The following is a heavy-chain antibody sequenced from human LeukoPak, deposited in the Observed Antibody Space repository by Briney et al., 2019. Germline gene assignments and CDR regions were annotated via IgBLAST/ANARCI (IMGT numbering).Heavy chain of an antibody. Sequence: SGPTLVNPTQTLTLTCTFSGFSLSTSGVGVGWIRQPPGKALEWLALIYWDDDKRYSPSLKSRLTITKDTSKNQVVLTMTNMDPVDTATYYCAHRHVEVYCSGGSCYSWFDPWGQGTLVTVSS. CDR3: AHRHVEVYCSGGSCYSWFDP. J-gene: IGHJ5*02. CDR1: GFSLSTSGVG. D-gene: IGHD2-15*01. V-gene: IGHV2-5*02. CDR2: IYWDDDK.